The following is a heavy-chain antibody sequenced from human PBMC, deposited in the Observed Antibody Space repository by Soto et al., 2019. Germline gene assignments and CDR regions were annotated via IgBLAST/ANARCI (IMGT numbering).Heavy chain of an antibody. CDR1: GYTLTELS. J-gene: IGHJ4*02. D-gene: IGHD1-26*01. CDR3: ATRAFIVGATTGSYFDY. Sequence: ASVKVSCKVSGYTLTELSMHWVRQAPGKGLEWMGGFDPEDGETIYAQKFQGRVTMTEDTSTDTAYMELSSLRSEDTAVYYCATRAFIVGATTGSYFDYWGQGTLVSVSP. V-gene: IGHV1-24*01. CDR2: FDPEDGET.